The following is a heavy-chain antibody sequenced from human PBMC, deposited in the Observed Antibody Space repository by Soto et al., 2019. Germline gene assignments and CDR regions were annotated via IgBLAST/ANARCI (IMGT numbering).Heavy chain of an antibody. J-gene: IGHJ4*02. CDR3: AKDLGDVCTNGVCYTEEPSPGDY. D-gene: IGHD2-8*01. CDR1: GFTFSSYG. V-gene: IGHV3-30*18. CDR2: ISYDGSNK. Sequence: GGSLRLSCAASGFTFSSYGMHWVRQAPGKGLEWVAVISYDGSNKYYADSVKGRFTISRDNSKNTLYLQMNSLRAEDTAVYYCAKDLGDVCTNGVCYTEEPSPGDYWGQGTLVTVSS.